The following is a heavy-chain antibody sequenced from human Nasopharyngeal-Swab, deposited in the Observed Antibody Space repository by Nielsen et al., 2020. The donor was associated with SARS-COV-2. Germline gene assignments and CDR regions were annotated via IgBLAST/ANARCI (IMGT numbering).Heavy chain of an antibody. CDR2: INPNSGGT. CDR1: GYTFTGYY. CDR3: ARGHTTLRRPPGPDAFDI. V-gene: IGHV1-2*04. D-gene: IGHD1-26*01. Sequence: ASVKVSCKASGYTFTGYYMHWVRQAPGQGLEWMGWINPNSGGTNYAQKFQGWVTMTRDTSISTAYMELSRLRSDDTAVYYCARGHTTLRRPPGPDAFDIWGQGTMVTVPS. J-gene: IGHJ3*02.